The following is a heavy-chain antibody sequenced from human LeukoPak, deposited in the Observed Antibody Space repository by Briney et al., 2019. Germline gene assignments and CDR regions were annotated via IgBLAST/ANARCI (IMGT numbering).Heavy chain of an antibody. CDR3: ARHTWGYYYYMDV. J-gene: IGHJ6*03. D-gene: IGHD1-26*01. CDR1: GGSISSGDYY. Sequence: SQTLSLTCTVSGGSISSGDYYWSWIRQPPGKGLEWIEEINHCGSTNYNPSLKSRVTISVDTSKNQFSLKLSSVTAADTAVYYCARHTWGYYYYMDVWGKGTTVTVSS. V-gene: IGHV4-30-4*08. CDR2: INHCGST.